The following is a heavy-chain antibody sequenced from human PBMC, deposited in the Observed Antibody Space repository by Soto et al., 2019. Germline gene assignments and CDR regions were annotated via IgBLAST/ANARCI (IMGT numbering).Heavy chain of an antibody. CDR2: ISSSGSTI. V-gene: IGHV3-48*03. CDR3: ASNEHYDSSGYYVDY. Sequence: PGGSLRLSCAASGFTFSSYEMNWVRQAPGKGLEWVSYISSSGSTIYYADSVKGRFTISRDNAKNSLYLQMNSLRAEDTAVYYCASNEHYDSSGYYVDYWGQGTLVTVSS. D-gene: IGHD3-22*01. J-gene: IGHJ4*02. CDR1: GFTFSSYE.